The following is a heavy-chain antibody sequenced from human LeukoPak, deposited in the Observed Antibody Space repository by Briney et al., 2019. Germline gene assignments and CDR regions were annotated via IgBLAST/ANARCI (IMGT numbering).Heavy chain of an antibody. CDR3: ARQMTSTRLFDS. D-gene: IGHD5/OR15-5a*01. CDR2: IGYDGTKK. V-gene: IGHV3-30*04. J-gene: IGHJ4*02. CDR1: GFIFSDHA. Sequence: GGSLRLSCVASGFIFSDHAFHWVRQSPDKGLEWVALIGYDGTKKYYVDSVQGRFTVSRENSKNTLFLQMNTVRADDTAVYFCARQMTSTRLFDSWGQGTLVTVSS.